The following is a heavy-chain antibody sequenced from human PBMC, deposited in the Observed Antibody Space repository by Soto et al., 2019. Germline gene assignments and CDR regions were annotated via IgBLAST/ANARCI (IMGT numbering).Heavy chain of an antibody. V-gene: IGHV2-5*02. CDR2: IYWDGDK. D-gene: IGHD3-3*01. CDR1: GFSLSTSGAA. J-gene: IGHJ5*02. Sequence: SGPTLVNPTQTLTLTCTFSGFSLSTSGAAVGWVRQPPGRALEWLALIYWDGDKRYNASLGNRLTITKDTSMNQVVLTLTNVDPADAATYYCAHRATMTIFGLIIDNGIWFDPWGQGTRVTVSS. CDR3: AHRATMTIFGLIIDNGIWFDP.